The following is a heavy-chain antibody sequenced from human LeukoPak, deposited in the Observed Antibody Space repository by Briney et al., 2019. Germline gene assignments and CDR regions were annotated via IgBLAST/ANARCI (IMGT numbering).Heavy chain of an antibody. CDR3: ARYYDFWGVAQRAYYYMDV. V-gene: IGHV3-30*03. CDR2: ISYDGSNK. CDR1: GFTFSSYG. D-gene: IGHD3-3*01. J-gene: IGHJ6*03. Sequence: GGSLRLSCAASGFTFSSYGMHWVRQAPGKGLEWVAVISYDGSNKYYADSVKGRFTISRDNSKNTLYLQMNSLRAEDTAVYYCARYYDFWGVAQRAYYYMDVWGKGTTVTVSS.